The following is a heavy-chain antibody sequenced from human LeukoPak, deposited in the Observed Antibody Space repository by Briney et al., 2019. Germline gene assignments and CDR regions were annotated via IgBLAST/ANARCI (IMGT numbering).Heavy chain of an antibody. CDR2: IYHSGST. Sequence: SETLSLTCTVSGYSISSGYYWGWIRQPPGKGLEWIGSIYHSGSTYYNPSLKSRVTISVDTSKNQFPLKLSSVTAADTAVYYCAGRSSSWYVRANRTFDYWGQGTLVTVSS. V-gene: IGHV4-38-2*02. J-gene: IGHJ4*02. D-gene: IGHD6-13*01. CDR1: GYSISSGYY. CDR3: AGRSSSWYVRANRTFDY.